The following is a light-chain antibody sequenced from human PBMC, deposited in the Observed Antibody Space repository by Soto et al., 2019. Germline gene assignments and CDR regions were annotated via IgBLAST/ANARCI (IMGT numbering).Light chain of an antibody. CDR1: RSDVGGYDY. J-gene: IGLJ1*01. CDR2: DVT. CDR3: CSYAGGYTYV. Sequence: QSALTQPRSVSGSPGQSVTISCTGTRSDVGGYDYVSWFQQHPGKAPKLIIFDVTKRPSGVPGRFSGSKSGNTASLTISGVQAEDEADYYCCSYAGGYTYVFGTGTKLTVL. V-gene: IGLV2-11*01.